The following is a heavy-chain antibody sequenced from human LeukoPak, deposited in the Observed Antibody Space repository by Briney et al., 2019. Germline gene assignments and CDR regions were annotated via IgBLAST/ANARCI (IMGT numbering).Heavy chain of an antibody. CDR1: GFTFSRYW. D-gene: IGHD6-19*01. CDR2: LKEDGGEE. Sequence: GGSLRLSCAASGFTFSRYWMTWVRQAPGKGLEWVANLKEDGGEEYYVDSVKGRFTISRDNAKNSLYLQMNSLRVEDTAVYYCARDHPMAVAGLIDYWGQGTLVTVST. J-gene: IGHJ4*02. V-gene: IGHV3-7*01. CDR3: ARDHPMAVAGLIDY.